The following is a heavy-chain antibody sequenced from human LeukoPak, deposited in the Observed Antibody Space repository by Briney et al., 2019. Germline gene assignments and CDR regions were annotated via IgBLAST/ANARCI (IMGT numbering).Heavy chain of an antibody. D-gene: IGHD2-21*01. Sequence: GGSLRLSCAASGFTFSSYAMTWVRQAPGKGLEWVSSITDTGVKTYYADSVKGRFAISRDNSKNTLDLQMNSLRAEDTAVYFCAKGHCGGTICYYHYFMDVWGKGTTVTVSS. CDR1: GFTFSSYA. CDR3: AKGHCGGTICYYHYFMDV. J-gene: IGHJ6*03. CDR2: ITDTGVKT. V-gene: IGHV3-23*01.